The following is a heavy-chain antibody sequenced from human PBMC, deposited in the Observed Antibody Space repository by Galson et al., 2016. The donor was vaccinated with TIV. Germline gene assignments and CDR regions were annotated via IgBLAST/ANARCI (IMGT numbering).Heavy chain of an antibody. CDR1: GGASSTTHF. D-gene: IGHD3/OR15-3a*01. CDR3: ARLDAISAWLDT. Sequence: LSLTCSVSGGASSTTHFWGWIRQAPGKGLEWIGGVYYNGVTYYNPSLKGRVIISVDTSKGHFSLTLTSVTAADTAVYYCARLDAISAWLDTWGQGALVTVSS. J-gene: IGHJ5*02. V-gene: IGHV4-39*02. CDR2: VYYNGVT.